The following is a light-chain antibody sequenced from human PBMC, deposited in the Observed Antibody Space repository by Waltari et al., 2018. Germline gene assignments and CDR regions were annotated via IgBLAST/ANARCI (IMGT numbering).Light chain of an antibody. Sequence: VLPPSPASLAVSLGERATINCKSRPRVFHSSNNKNYLAWHQQKPGQPPKLLIYWASTRESGVPARFSGSGSGTDFTLTISSLQAEDVAVYYCQQYYDIPYTFGQGTKLEI. J-gene: IGKJ2*01. CDR3: QQYYDIPYT. CDR1: PRVFHSSNNKNY. V-gene: IGKV4-1*01. CDR2: WAS.